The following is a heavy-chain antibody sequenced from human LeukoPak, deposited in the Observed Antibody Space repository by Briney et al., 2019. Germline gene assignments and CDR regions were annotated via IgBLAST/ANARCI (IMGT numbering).Heavy chain of an antibody. D-gene: IGHD3-10*01. J-gene: IGHJ6*03. CDR2: IYTSGST. CDR3: ASGSGPTYYYYMDV. CDR1: GGSISSYY. Sequence: SETLSLTCTVSGGSISSYYWSWIRQPAGKGLEWIGRIYTSGSTNYNPSLKSRVTMSVDTSKNQFSLKLSSVTAADTAVYYCASGSGPTYYYYMDVWGPGTTVIVSS. V-gene: IGHV4-4*07.